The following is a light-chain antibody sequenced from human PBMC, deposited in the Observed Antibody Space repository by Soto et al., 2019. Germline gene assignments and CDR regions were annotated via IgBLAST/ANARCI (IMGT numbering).Light chain of an antibody. CDR1: SSDVGSYNL. CDR3: CSYAGSSTYVV. J-gene: IGLJ2*01. Sequence: QSALTQPASVSGSPGQSITISCTGTSSDVGSYNLVSWYQQHPGKAHKLMIYEGSKRPSGVSNRFSGSKSGNTASLTISGLQAEDEADYYCCSYAGSSTYVVFGRGTKLTVL. CDR2: EGS. V-gene: IGLV2-23*01.